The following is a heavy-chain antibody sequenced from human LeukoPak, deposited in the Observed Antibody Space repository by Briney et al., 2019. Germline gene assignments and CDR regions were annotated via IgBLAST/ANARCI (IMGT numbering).Heavy chain of an antibody. CDR1: GGSFSGYY. Sequence: SETLSLTCAVYGGSFSGYYWSWIRQPPGKGLEWIGEINHSGSTNYNPSLKSRVTISVDTSKNQFSLKLSSVTAADTAVYYCARAELLWTLDYWGQGTLVTVSS. V-gene: IGHV4-34*01. J-gene: IGHJ4*02. D-gene: IGHD2/OR15-2a*01. CDR3: ARAELLWTLDY. CDR2: INHSGST.